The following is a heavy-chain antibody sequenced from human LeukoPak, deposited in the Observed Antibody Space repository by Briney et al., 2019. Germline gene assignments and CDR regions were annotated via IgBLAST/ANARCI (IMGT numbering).Heavy chain of an antibody. D-gene: IGHD6-19*01. Sequence: PSETLSLTCTVSGGSISSSSYYWGWIRQPPGKGLEWIGSIYYSGSTYYNPSLKSRVTISVDTSKNQFSLKLSSVTAADTAVYYCARSSGWLLSSFDYWGQGTLVTVSS. CDR1: GGSISSSSYY. V-gene: IGHV4-39*01. CDR3: ARSSGWLLSSFDY. CDR2: IYYSGST. J-gene: IGHJ4*02.